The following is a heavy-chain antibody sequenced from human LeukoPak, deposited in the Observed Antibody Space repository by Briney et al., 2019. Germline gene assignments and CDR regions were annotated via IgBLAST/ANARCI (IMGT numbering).Heavy chain of an antibody. CDR2: INSDGTNT. CDR3: ARDRAAFGVVQVGY. Sequence: PGGSLRLSCAASTFTFSRYWMHWVRQAPGKGLVWVSRINSDGTNTYYADSVKGRFTISRDNTKNTLYQQMNSLRTEDTAVYYCARDRAAFGVVQVGYWGQGTLVTVSS. V-gene: IGHV3-74*01. CDR1: TFTFSRYW. D-gene: IGHD3-3*01. J-gene: IGHJ4*02.